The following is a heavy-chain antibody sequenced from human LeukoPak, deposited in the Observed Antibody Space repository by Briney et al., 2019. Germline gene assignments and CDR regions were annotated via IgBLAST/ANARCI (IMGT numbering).Heavy chain of an antibody. D-gene: IGHD3-10*01. CDR3: AKDKHYYGSGTICD. CDR2: ISWTSGSI. Sequence: GGSLRLSCAASGFTFDDYAMHWVRQAPGKGLEWVSGISWTSGSIGYADSVKGRFTISKDNAKNSLYLQMNSLRAEDTALYYCAKDKHYYGSGTICDWGQGTLVTVSS. CDR1: GFTFDDYA. J-gene: IGHJ4*02. V-gene: IGHV3-9*01.